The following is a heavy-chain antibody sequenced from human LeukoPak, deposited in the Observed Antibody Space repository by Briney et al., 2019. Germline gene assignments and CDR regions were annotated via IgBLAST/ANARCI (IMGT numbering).Heavy chain of an antibody. CDR2: IKQDGSEK. D-gene: IGHD6-13*01. CDR1: GFTFSSYW. CDR3: ARVGYSSSLYYYYYYMDV. Sequence: GGSPRLSCAASGFTFSSYWMSWVRQAPGKGLEWVANIKQDGSEKYYVDSVKGRFTISRDNAKNSLYLQMNSLRAEDTAVYYCARVGYSSSLYYYYYYMDVWGKGTTVTVSS. V-gene: IGHV3-7*01. J-gene: IGHJ6*03.